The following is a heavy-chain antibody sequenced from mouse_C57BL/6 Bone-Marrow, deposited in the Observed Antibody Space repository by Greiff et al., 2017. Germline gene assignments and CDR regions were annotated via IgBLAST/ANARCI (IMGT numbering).Heavy chain of an antibody. CDR2: IYPSDSET. V-gene: IGHV1-61*01. Sequence: QVQLKQPGAELVRPGSSVKLSCKASGYTFTSYWMDWVKQRPGQGLEWIGNIYPSDSETHYNQKFKDKATLTVDKSSSTAYMQLSSLTSEDSAVYYCASWRSNSFAYWGQGTLVTVSA. D-gene: IGHD2-5*01. CDR1: GYTFTSYW. J-gene: IGHJ3*01. CDR3: ASWRSNSFAY.